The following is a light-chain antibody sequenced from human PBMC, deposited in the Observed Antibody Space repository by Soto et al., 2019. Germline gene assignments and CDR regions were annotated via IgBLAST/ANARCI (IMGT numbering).Light chain of an antibody. V-gene: IGLV1-47*01. CDR1: SSNIGSAY. CDR3: AAWDDSLVV. Sequence: QSVLTQPPSPSGTPGQTVTISCSGSSSNIGSAYIYWYQHLPGTAPKLLIYRNNQRPSGVPDRFSASKSGTSASLAISGLRSEDDADYYCAAWDDSLVVFGGGTKLTVL. J-gene: IGLJ2*01. CDR2: RNN.